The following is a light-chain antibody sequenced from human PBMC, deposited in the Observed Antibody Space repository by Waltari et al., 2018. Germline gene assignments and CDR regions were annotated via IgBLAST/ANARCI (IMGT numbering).Light chain of an antibody. CDR3: LSSDSSGYIGV. V-gene: IGLV3-25*03. CDR1: ALPKQY. J-gene: IGLJ2*01. Sequence: SYELTQPPSVSVSPGQKARISCSGEALPKQYTYWYRRKPGQAPVLGIFKDTGRPSGIPGRFSGSSSGTTVTLTISGVQAEDDADYYCLSSDSSGYIGVFGGGTKLTVL. CDR2: KDT.